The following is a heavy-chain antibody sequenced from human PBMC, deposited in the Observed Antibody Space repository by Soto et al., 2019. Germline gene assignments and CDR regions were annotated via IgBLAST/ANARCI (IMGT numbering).Heavy chain of an antibody. Sequence: SETLSLTCTVSGYSISSGYYWSWIRQTPGKGLEWIGSISHSGTSFYNPSLRSRVTISRDTSNNHFSLKLNSLTATDTAVYYCSRAPGGPSGWGHWSDPWGQGTLVTVSS. V-gene: IGHV4-38-2*02. D-gene: IGHD2-21*02. CDR1: GYSISSGYY. J-gene: IGHJ5*02. CDR3: SRAPGGPSGWGHWSDP. CDR2: ISHSGTS.